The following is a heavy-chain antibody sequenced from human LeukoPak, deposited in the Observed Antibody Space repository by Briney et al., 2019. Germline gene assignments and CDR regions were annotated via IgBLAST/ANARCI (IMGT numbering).Heavy chain of an antibody. D-gene: IGHD2-2*02. J-gene: IGHJ5*02. CDR3: ARDGLSYTNPNNWFDP. V-gene: IGHV1-18*01. CDR1: GYTFTSYG. CDR2: ISAYNGNT. Sequence: ASVKVSCKASGYTFTSYGISWVRQAPGQGLEWMGWISAYNGNTNYAQKLQGRVTMTTDTSTSTAYMELRSLRSDDTAVYYCARDGLSYTNPNNWFDPWGQGTLVTVSS.